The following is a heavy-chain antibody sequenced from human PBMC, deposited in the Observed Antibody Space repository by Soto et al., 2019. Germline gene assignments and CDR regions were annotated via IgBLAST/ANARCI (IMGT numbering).Heavy chain of an antibody. CDR3: ASIAERGRYNYYFDY. CDR2: IIPIFGTA. V-gene: IGHV1-69*13. J-gene: IGHJ4*02. D-gene: IGHD1-1*01. CDR1: GGTFSSYA. Sequence: SVKVSCKASGGTFSSYAISWVRQAPGQGLEWMGGIIPIFGTANYAQKFQGRVTITADESTCTAYMELSSLRSEDTAVYYCASIAERGRYNYYFDYWGQGTLVTVSS.